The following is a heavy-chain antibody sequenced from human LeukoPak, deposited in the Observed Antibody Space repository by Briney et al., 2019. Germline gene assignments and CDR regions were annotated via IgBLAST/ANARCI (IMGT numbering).Heavy chain of an antibody. J-gene: IGHJ5*02. V-gene: IGHV4-39*01. CDR3: ARGLGSSWKQVGWFDP. D-gene: IGHD6-13*01. CDR2: IYYSGST. Sequence: PSETLSLTCTVSGGSISSSSYYWGWIRQPPGKGLEWIGSIYYSGSTYYNPSLKSRVTISVDTSKNQFSLKLSSVTAADTAVYYCARGLGSSWKQVGWFDPWGQGTLVTVSS. CDR1: GGSISSSSYY.